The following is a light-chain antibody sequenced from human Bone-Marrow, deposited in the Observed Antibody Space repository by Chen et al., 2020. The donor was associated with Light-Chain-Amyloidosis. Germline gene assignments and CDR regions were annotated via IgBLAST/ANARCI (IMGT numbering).Light chain of an antibody. V-gene: IGKV4-1*01. Sequence: DIVMTQSPDSLAVSLCERATINCKASQSVLYSSNNKNFLAWYQQKAGQPPKLLIYWASTRESGIPDRFSGSGSGTDFTLTISSLQAEDVAVYYCQQYFGSLFSFGQGTRLEIK. CDR3: QQYFGSLFS. J-gene: IGKJ5*01. CDR1: QSVLYSSNNKNF. CDR2: WAS.